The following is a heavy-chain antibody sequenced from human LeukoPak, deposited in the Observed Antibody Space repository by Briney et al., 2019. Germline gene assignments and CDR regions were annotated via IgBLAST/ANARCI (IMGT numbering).Heavy chain of an antibody. CDR2: ISSSSSTI. D-gene: IGHD6-13*01. CDR3: ARAFPRTVAATRGGDFDY. CDR1: GFTFSSYS. V-gene: IGHV3-48*01. Sequence: GGSLRLSCAASGFTFSSYSMNWVRQAPGKGLEWVSYISSSSSTIYYADSVKGRFTISRDNAKNSLYLQMNSLRAEDTAVYYCARAFPRTVAATRGGDFDYWGQGTLVAVSS. J-gene: IGHJ4*02.